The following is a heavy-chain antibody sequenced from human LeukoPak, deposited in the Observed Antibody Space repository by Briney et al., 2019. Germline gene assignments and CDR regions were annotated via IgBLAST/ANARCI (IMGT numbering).Heavy chain of an antibody. V-gene: IGHV3-33*01. Sequence: GGSLRLSCAASGFTFSSYGMHWVRQAPGTGLEWVAVIWYDGSNKYYADSVKGRFTISRDNSKNTLYLQMNGLRAEDTAVYYCARDRLVRGVSAINYYYYYGMDVWGQGTTVTVSS. CDR2: IWYDGSNK. CDR1: GFTFSSYG. D-gene: IGHD3-10*01. J-gene: IGHJ6*02. CDR3: ARDRLVRGVSAINYYYYYGMDV.